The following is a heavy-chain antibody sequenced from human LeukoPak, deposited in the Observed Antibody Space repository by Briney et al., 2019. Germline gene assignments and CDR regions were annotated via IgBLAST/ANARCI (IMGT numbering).Heavy chain of an antibody. V-gene: IGHV4-34*01. Sequence: SGTLSLTCAAYGGSFSGYYWSWIRQPPGKGLEWIGEINHSGSTNYNPSLKSRVTISVDTSKNQFSLKLSSVTTADTAVYYCAPGRDYFDYWGQGTLVTVSS. CDR2: INHSGST. D-gene: IGHD1-26*01. J-gene: IGHJ4*02. CDR3: APGRDYFDY. CDR1: GGSFSGYY.